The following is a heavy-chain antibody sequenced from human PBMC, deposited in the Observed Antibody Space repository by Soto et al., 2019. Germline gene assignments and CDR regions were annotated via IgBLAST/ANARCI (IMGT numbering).Heavy chain of an antibody. J-gene: IGHJ4*02. Sequence: ASVKVSCKASGYTFTSYGISWVRQAPGQGLEWMGWISAYNGNTNYAQKLQGRVTMTTDTSTSTAYMELRSLRSDDTAVYYCARAGYYDFRRGSTTDYWGQGTLVTVSS. V-gene: IGHV1-18*01. CDR2: ISAYNGNT. D-gene: IGHD3-3*01. CDR1: GYTFTSYG. CDR3: ARAGYYDFRRGSTTDY.